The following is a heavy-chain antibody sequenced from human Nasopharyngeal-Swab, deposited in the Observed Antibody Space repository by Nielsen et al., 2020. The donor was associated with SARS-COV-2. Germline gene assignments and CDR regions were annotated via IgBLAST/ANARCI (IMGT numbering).Heavy chain of an antibody. CDR1: GYTFTSYY. CDR2: INPSGGST. D-gene: IGHD2-2*01. Sequence: ASVKVSCKASGYTFTSYYMHWVRQAPGQGLEWMGIINPSGGSTIYAQKFQGRVTMTRDTSASTVYMELSSLRPKDTAVYYCARERELQSHQYYYYMDVWGKGTTVAVSS. CDR3: ARERELQSHQYYYYMDV. V-gene: IGHV1-46*01. J-gene: IGHJ6*03.